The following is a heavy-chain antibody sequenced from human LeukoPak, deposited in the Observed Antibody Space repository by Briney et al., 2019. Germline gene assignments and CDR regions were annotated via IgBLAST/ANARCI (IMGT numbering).Heavy chain of an antibody. CDR3: ASAHAESGHIFDY. J-gene: IGHJ4*02. CDR2: IYYSGST. V-gene: IGHV4-59*01. Sequence: SETLSLTCTVSGGSISSYYWSWIRQPPGKGLEWIGYIYYSGSTNYNPSLKSRVTISVDTSKNQFSLKLSSVTAADTAVYYCASAHAESGHIFDYWGQGTLVTVSS. CDR1: GGSISSYY. D-gene: IGHD2-15*01.